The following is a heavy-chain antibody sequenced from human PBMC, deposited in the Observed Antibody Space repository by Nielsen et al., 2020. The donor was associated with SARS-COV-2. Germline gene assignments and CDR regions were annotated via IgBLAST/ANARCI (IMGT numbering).Heavy chain of an antibody. CDR2: IYYSGST. J-gene: IGHJ3*02. D-gene: IGHD3-22*01. V-gene: IGHV4-31*11. CDR1: SGSLSGNY. Sequence: SETLSLTCGVYSGSLSGNYWSWIRQHPGKGLEWIGYIYYSGSTYYNPSLKSRVTISVDTSKNQFSLKLSSVTAADTAVYYCARVRITMIVVVDAFDIWGQGTMVTVSS. CDR3: ARVRITMIVVVDAFDI.